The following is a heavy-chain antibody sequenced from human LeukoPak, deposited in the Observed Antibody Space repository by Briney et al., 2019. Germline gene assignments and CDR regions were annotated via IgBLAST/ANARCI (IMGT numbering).Heavy chain of an antibody. D-gene: IGHD3-10*01. J-gene: IGHJ4*02. V-gene: IGHV3-30*04. CDR1: GFTFSSYD. CDR3: ARDRDFAASSGPFDC. CDR2: ISYDGNNK. Sequence: GRSLRLSCAASGFTFSSYDIHWVRQAPGKGLEWLAVISYDGNNKYYADSVTGRFTISRDNSKNTLYLQMNSLRTEYTALYYCARDRDFAASSGPFDCWGQGTLVTVSS.